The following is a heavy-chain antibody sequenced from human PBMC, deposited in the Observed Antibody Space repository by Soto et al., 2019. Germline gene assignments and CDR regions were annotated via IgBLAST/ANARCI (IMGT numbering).Heavy chain of an antibody. CDR3: ARDYAEVDGYSYGYWNGGAFDI. Sequence: GGSLRLSCAASGFTFSSYSMNWVRQAPGKGLEWVSSISSSSSYIYYADSVKGRFTISRDNAKNSLYLQMNSLRAEDTAVYYCARDYAEVDGYSYGYWNGGAFDIWGQGTMVTVSS. J-gene: IGHJ3*02. V-gene: IGHV3-21*01. D-gene: IGHD5-18*01. CDR1: GFTFSSYS. CDR2: ISSSSSYI.